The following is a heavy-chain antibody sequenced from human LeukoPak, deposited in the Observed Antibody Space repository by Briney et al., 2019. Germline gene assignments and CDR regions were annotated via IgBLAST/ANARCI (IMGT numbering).Heavy chain of an antibody. D-gene: IGHD5-18*01. CDR2: ISSSSSTI. CDR1: GFTFSSYS. J-gene: IGHJ4*02. Sequence: GGSLRLSCAASGFTFSSYSMNWVRQAPGKGLEWVSYISSSSSTIYYADSVKGRFTISRDNAKNSLYLQMNSLRAEDTAVYYCARPIGDSYGYVGFDYWGQGTLVTVSS. V-gene: IGHV3-48*01. CDR3: ARPIGDSYGYVGFDY.